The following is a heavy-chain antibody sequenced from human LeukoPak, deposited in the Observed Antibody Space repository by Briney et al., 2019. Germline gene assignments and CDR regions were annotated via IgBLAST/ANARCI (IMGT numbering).Heavy chain of an antibody. CDR3: ARHRQIQLWPQGDAFDI. J-gene: IGHJ3*02. Sequence: GESLKISCKGSGYSFNNYWIGWVRQMPGKGLEWMGIIYPGDSDTRYSPSFQGQVTISADKSISTAYLQWSSLKASDTAMYCCARHRQIQLWPQGDAFDIWGQGTMVTVSS. CDR1: GYSFNNYW. D-gene: IGHD5-18*01. CDR2: IYPGDSDT. V-gene: IGHV5-51*01.